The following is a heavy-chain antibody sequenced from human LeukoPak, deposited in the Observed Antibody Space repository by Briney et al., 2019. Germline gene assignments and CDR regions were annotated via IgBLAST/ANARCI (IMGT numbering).Heavy chain of an antibody. D-gene: IGHD1-26*01. J-gene: IGHJ5*02. V-gene: IGHV3-21*05. CDR3: ARDSRQWVEQLPYGWFDP. CDR2: ISSSGTYI. CDR1: GFTFSTYT. Sequence: PGGSLRLSCAASGFTFSTYTMSWVRQPPGKGLEWVSYISSSGTYIYYADSVKGRFTISRDKNPLYLQMDSLRAEDTAVYYCARDSRQWVEQLPYGWFDPWGQGTLVTVSP.